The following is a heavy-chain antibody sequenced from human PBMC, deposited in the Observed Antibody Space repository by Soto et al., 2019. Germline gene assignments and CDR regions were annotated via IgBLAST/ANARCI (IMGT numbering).Heavy chain of an antibody. CDR3: AQTHRYSSSWKDNWFDP. CDR1: GFTFSSYA. D-gene: IGHD6-13*01. CDR2: ISGSGGST. Sequence: GESLKISCAASGFTFSSYAMSWVRQAPGKGLEWVSAISGSGGSTYYADSVKGRFTISRDNSKNTLYLQMNSLRAEDTAVYYCAQTHRYSSSWKDNWFDPWGQGTLVTVSS. J-gene: IGHJ5*02. V-gene: IGHV3-23*01.